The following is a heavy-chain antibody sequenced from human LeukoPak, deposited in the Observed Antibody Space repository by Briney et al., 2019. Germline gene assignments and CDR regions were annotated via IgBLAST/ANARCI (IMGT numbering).Heavy chain of an antibody. D-gene: IGHD3-22*01. J-gene: IGHJ4*02. Sequence: GGSLRLSCAASGFTFSDYYMSWIRQAPGKGLEWVSYISSSGSTKYYADSVKGRFTISRDNAKNSLYLQMNSLRAEDTAVYYCARVPYDSSGYYSIDFDYWGQGTLVTVSS. CDR2: ISSSGSTK. CDR1: GFTFSDYY. CDR3: ARVPYDSSGYYSIDFDY. V-gene: IGHV3-11*01.